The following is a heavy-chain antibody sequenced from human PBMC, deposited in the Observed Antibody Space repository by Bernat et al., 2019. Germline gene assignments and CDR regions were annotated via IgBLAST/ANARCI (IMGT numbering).Heavy chain of an antibody. CDR3: ARRPKIYDSSGYYYRKNYFDY. V-gene: IGHV4-34*01. D-gene: IGHD3-22*01. CDR2: INHSGST. J-gene: IGHJ4*02. Sequence: QVQLQQWGAGLLKPSETLSLTCAVYGGSFSGYYWSWIRQPPGKGLEWIGEINHSGSTNYNPSLKSRVTISVDTSKNQFSLKLSSVTAADTAVYYCARRPKIYDSSGYYYRKNYFDYWGQGTLVTVSS. CDR1: GGSFSGYY.